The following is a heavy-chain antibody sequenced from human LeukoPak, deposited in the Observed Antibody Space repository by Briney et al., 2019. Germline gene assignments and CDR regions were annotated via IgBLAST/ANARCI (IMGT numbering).Heavy chain of an antibody. J-gene: IGHJ4*02. V-gene: IGHV1-2*02. CDR2: INPNTGDT. D-gene: IGHD5-18*01. Sequence: GASVKVSCKASGYTFTGYYIHWVRQAPGQGLEWMGWINPNTGDTDYAQKFKGRVTMTRDTSIGTAYVELSRLRSDDTAVFYCARPYSYDDPFDLWGQGTLVTVSS. CDR1: GYTFTGYY. CDR3: ARPYSYDDPFDL.